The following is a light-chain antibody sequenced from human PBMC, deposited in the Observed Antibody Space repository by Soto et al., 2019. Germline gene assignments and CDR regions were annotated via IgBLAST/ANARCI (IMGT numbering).Light chain of an antibody. Sequence: DLVMTQSPLSLPVTPGEPASISCRSSQSLLYSNGYNYLDWYLQKPGQSPQLLIYWGSNRASGVPDRFSGSGSGTDFTLRISRVEPEDVGVYYCMQALQTPPYTFGQGTKLEIK. V-gene: IGKV2-28*01. CDR3: MQALQTPPYT. J-gene: IGKJ2*01. CDR2: WGS. CDR1: QSLLYSNGYNY.